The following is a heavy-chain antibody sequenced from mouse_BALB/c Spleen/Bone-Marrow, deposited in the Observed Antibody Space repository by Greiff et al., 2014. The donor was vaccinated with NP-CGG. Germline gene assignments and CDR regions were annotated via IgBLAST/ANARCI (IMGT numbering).Heavy chain of an antibody. CDR2: INPDSRTI. J-gene: IGHJ2*01. CDR1: GFDFSRYW. CDR3: ARPDYYGYLNY. D-gene: IGHD1-1*01. V-gene: IGHV4-1*02. Sequence: VQLKESRRGLVPPGGSLKLSCAASGFDFSRYWMSWVRQAPGKGLEWIGEINPDSRTINYSPSLKDKFIISRDNAKNTLYLRLNKGRSEDTALYYCARPDYYGYLNYWGQGTTLTVSS.